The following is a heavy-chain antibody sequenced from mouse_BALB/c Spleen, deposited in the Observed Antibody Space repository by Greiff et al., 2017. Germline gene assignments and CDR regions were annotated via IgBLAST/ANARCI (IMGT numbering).Heavy chain of an antibody. D-gene: IGHD1-1*01. CDR2: IYPGDGDT. J-gene: IGHJ1*01. Sequence: VQLQQSGAELVRPGSSVKISCKASGYAFSSYWMNWVKQRPGQGLEWIGQIYPGDGDTNYNGKFKGKATLTADKSSSTAYMQLSSLTSEDSAVYFCAREGYYGSPWYFDVWGAGTTVTVSS. V-gene: IGHV1-80*01. CDR1: GYAFSSYW. CDR3: AREGYYGSPWYFDV.